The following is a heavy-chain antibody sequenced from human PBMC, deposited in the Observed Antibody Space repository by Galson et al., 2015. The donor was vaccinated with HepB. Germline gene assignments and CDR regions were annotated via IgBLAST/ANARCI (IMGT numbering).Heavy chain of an antibody. Sequence: SLRLSCAASGFTFSSYSMNWVRQAPGKGLEWVSSISSSSSYIYYADSLKGRFTISRDNAKNSLYLQMTSLRAEDTAVYYCASDFLGGYSYGSYYYYGMDVWGRGTTVTVSS. D-gene: IGHD5-18*01. V-gene: IGHV3-21*01. CDR1: GFTFSSYS. J-gene: IGHJ6*02. CDR2: ISSSSSYI. CDR3: ASDFLGGYSYGSYYYYGMDV.